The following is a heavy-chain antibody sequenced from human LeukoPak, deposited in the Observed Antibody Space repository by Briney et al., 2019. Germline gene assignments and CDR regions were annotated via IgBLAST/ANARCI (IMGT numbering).Heavy chain of an antibody. D-gene: IGHD5-12*01. CDR1: GFTFRNYY. CDR2: ISNSGGRT. J-gene: IGHJ4*02. Sequence: GGSLRLSCAASGFTFRNYYMHWVRQAPGKGLEWVSSISNSGGRTFYTDSVKGRFTISRDNSKITLYLQMNSLRAEDTAVYYCAKSYNGYESKPDYWGQGTLVTVSS. CDR3: AKSYNGYESKPDY. V-gene: IGHV3-23*01.